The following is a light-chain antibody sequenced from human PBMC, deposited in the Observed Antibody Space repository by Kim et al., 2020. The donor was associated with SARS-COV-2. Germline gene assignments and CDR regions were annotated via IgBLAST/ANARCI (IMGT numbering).Light chain of an antibody. V-gene: IGKV1-39*01. CDR2: AAS. CDR3: QQGYST. Sequence: DIQMTQSPSSLSASVGDRVTITCRASQSINTYLNWYQQKPGKAPKHLIYAASSLPSGVPSRFSGSGSGTDFTLTISSLQPEDFATYYCQQGYSTFGQGTKLEI. CDR1: QSINTY. J-gene: IGKJ2*01.